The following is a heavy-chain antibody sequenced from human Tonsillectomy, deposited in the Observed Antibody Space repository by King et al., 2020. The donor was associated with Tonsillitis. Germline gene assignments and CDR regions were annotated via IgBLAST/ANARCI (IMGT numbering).Heavy chain of an antibody. Sequence: EVQLVESGGGLVQPGGSLRLSCSASGFTFSSYAMHWVRQAPGKGLEYVSAISSNGGSTYYADSVKGRFTISRDNSKNTLYLQMSSLRAEDTAVYYCVKDVMDYDYVWGSYRRGAFDIWGQGTMVTVSS. V-gene: IGHV3-64D*06. D-gene: IGHD3-16*02. CDR2: ISSNGGST. J-gene: IGHJ3*02. CDR1: GFTFSSYA. CDR3: VKDVMDYDYVWGSYRRGAFDI.